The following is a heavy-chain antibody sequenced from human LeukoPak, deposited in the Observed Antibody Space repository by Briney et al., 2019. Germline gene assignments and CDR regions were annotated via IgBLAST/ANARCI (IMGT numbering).Heavy chain of an antibody. Sequence: GGSLRLSCTASGFTFGDYAMSWFRQAPGKGLEWVGFIRSKAYGGTTEYAASVKGRFTISRDDSKSIAYLQMNSLKNEDTAVYYCTRALEGYGYVVGYWGQGTQVTVSS. CDR3: TRALEGYGYVVGY. J-gene: IGHJ4*02. D-gene: IGHD5-18*01. CDR1: GFTFGDYA. V-gene: IGHV3-49*03. CDR2: IRSKAYGGTT.